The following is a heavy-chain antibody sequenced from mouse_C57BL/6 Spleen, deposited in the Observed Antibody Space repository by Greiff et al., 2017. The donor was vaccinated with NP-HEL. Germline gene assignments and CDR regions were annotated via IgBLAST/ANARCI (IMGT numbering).Heavy chain of an antibody. Sequence: DVKLQESGPGLVKPSQSLSLTCSVTGYSITSGYYWNWIRQFPGNKLEWMGYISYDGSNNYNPSLKNRISITRDTSKNQFFLKLNSVTTEDTATYYCARVGLRRDYFDYWGQGTTLTVSS. J-gene: IGHJ2*01. V-gene: IGHV3-6*01. CDR3: ARVGLRRDYFDY. CDR1: GYSITSGYY. D-gene: IGHD2-2*01. CDR2: ISYDGSN.